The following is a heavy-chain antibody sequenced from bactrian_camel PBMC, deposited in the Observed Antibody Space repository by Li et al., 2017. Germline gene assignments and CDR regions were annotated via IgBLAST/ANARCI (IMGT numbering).Heavy chain of an antibody. V-gene: IGHV3S9*01. CDR1: GYTYNSYC. Sequence: HVHLVESGGGSAQAGGSLRLSCVASGYTYNSYCMGWFRQAPGKEREGVAAIDIYGRTDYADSVKGRFTISLDNAKNTVYLQMNSLKPEDTAVYYCATEYGGSWFGGFGYWGQGTQVTVS. CDR2: IDIYGRT. CDR3: ATEYGGSWFGGFGY. D-gene: IGHD6*01. J-gene: IGHJ6*01.